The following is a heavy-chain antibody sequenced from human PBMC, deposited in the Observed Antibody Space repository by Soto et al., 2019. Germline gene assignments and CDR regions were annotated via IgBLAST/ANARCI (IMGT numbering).Heavy chain of an antibody. V-gene: IGHV3-33*01. CDR3: ARDQGIVVVPAATLDY. Sequence: QVQLVESGGGVVQPGRSLRLSCAASGFTFSSYGMHWVRQAPGKGLEWVAVIWYDGSNKYYADSVKGRFTISRDNSKNTLYLQMNSLRAEDTAVYYCARDQGIVVVPAATLDYWGQGTLVTVSS. J-gene: IGHJ4*02. D-gene: IGHD2-2*01. CDR2: IWYDGSNK. CDR1: GFTFSSYG.